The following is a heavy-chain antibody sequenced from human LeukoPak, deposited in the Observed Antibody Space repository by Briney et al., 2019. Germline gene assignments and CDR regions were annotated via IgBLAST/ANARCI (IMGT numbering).Heavy chain of an antibody. D-gene: IGHD2-21*01. Sequence: GGSLRLSCAASGFTFSNYAMTWVRQAPGKGLEWVSSITGTGYTTYYADSVKGRFTISRDNSKNTLFLQMNSLRADDTAEYYCARNNTSCGGESAGQNYFVSWGQGILVTVLS. V-gene: IGHV3-23*01. CDR3: ARNNTSCGGESAGQNYFVS. CDR2: ITGTGYTT. CDR1: GFTFSNYA. J-gene: IGHJ4*02.